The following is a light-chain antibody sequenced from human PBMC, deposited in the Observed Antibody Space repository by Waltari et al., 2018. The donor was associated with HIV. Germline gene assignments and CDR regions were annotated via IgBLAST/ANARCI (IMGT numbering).Light chain of an antibody. V-gene: IGKV4-1*01. CDR2: WAS. J-gene: IGKJ1*01. CDR3: QQYYSSLPT. Sequence: DIVMTQSPDSLVVSLGERATINCQASQSVLDSSNNKNCLGWYQQKPGQPPKLIIYWASTRESGVPDRFSGSGSGTDFNLTISSLQAEDVAVYYCQQYYSSLPTFGQGTKVESK. CDR1: QSVLDSSNNKNC.